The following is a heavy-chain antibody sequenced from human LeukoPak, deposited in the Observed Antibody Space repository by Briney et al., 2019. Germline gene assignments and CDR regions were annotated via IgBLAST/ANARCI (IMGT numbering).Heavy chain of an antibody. J-gene: IGHJ4*02. Sequence: GGSLRLSCAASGFTFSDYYMSCIRQAPGKGLEWVSYISNSGSPIYYADSVKGRFTISRDNAKNSLYLQMDSLRAEDTAVYYCARDWVRSPGMGYWGQGTLVTVSS. D-gene: IGHD3-10*01. CDR2: ISNSGSPI. V-gene: IGHV3-11*04. CDR1: GFTFSDYY. CDR3: ARDWVRSPGMGY.